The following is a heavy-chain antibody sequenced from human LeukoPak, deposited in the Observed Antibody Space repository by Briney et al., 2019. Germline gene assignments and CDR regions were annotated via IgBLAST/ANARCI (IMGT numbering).Heavy chain of an antibody. Sequence: SETLSLTCTVSGGSISSYYWSWIRQPPGKGLEWIGEINHSGSTNYNPSLKSRVTISVDTSKNQFSLKLSSVTAADTAVYYCARGGNSAFDYWGQGTLVTVSS. J-gene: IGHJ4*02. CDR2: INHSGST. V-gene: IGHV4-34*01. CDR1: GGSISSYY. CDR3: ARGGNSAFDY. D-gene: IGHD4-23*01.